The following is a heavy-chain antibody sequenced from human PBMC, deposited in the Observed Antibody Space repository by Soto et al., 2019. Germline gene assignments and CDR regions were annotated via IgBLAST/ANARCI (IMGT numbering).Heavy chain of an antibody. V-gene: IGHV4-59*01. CDR3: AGGYYDFWSDEINWFDP. Sequence: PSETLSLTCTVSGGSISSYYWSWIRQPPGKGLEWIGYIYYSGSTNYNPSLKSRVTISVDTSKNQFSLKLSSVTAADTAVYYCAGGYYDFWSDEINWFDPWGQGTLVTVSS. D-gene: IGHD3-3*01. CDR1: GGSISSYY. J-gene: IGHJ5*02. CDR2: IYYSGST.